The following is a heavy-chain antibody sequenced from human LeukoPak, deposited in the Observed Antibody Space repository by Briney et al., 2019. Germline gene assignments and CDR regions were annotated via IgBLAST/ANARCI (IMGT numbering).Heavy chain of an antibody. CDR1: GGSFSGYY. V-gene: IGHV4-34*01. CDR3: ARSRLEWFASDAFDI. D-gene: IGHD3-3*01. CDR2: NNHSGST. J-gene: IGHJ3*02. Sequence: SETLSLTCAVYGGSFSGYYWSWIRQPPGKGLEWIGENNHSGSTNYTPSLKSRVTISVDTSKNQFSLKLSSVTAADTAVYYCARSRLEWFASDAFDIWGQGTMVAVSS.